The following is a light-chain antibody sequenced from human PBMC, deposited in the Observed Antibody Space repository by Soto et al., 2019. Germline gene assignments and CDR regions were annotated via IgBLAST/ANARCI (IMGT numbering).Light chain of an antibody. Sequence: EIVLTQSPATLSLSPGERATLSCRASQSVSSYLAWYQQKPGQAPRLLIYDASDRATGIPARFSGSGSGTDFTLTISSLEPEDFAVYHCQQRSNWPPVTFGQGTKVEIK. CDR1: QSVSSY. J-gene: IGKJ1*01. CDR3: QQRSNWPPVT. V-gene: IGKV3-11*01. CDR2: DAS.